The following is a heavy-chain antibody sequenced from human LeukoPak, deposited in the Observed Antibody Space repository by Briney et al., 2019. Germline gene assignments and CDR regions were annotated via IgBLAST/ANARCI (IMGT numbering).Heavy chain of an antibody. CDR1: RDTFSSYA. Sequence: ASVKLSCKASRDTFSSYAIYWVRQAPGQRLEWMAWIIAANGKTKYSRKFQGRVSITTDTSARTAYMELRSLGSEDTAIYYCARSKDFPSFDAWGQGTLVTVSS. V-gene: IGHV1-3*01. J-gene: IGHJ4*02. CDR2: IIAANGKT. CDR3: ARSKDFPSFDA. D-gene: IGHD5/OR15-5a*01.